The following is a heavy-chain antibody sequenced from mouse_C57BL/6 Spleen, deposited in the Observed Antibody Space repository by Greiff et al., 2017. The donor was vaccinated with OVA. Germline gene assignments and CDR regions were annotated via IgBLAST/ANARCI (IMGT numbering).Heavy chain of an antibody. CDR1: GYTFTDYE. Sequence: QVQLQQSGAELVRPGASVTLSCKASGYTFTDYEMHWVKQTPVHGLEWIGAIDPETGGTAYNQKFKGKAILTADKSSSTAYMELRSLTSEDSAVYYCTSIYYGNYVHWWGQGTTLTVSS. J-gene: IGHJ2*01. D-gene: IGHD2-1*01. V-gene: IGHV1-15*01. CDR2: IDPETGGT. CDR3: TSIYYGNYVHW.